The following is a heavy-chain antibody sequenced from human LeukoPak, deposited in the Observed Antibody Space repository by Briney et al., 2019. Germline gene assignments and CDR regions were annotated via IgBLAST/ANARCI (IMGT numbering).Heavy chain of an antibody. CDR1: GYTFTSYY. CDR3: ARDATDGGDWYFQH. CDR2: IIPIFGTA. V-gene: IGHV1-69*13. D-gene: IGHD2-21*02. Sequence: ASVKVSCKASGYTFTSYYMHWVRQAPGQGLEWMGGIIPIFGTASFAQKFQGRVTITADESTGTAYMELSSLRSEDTAVYYCARDATDGGDWYFQHWGQGTLVTVSS. J-gene: IGHJ1*01.